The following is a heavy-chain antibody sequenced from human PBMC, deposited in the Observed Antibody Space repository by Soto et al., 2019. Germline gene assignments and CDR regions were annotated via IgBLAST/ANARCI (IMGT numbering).Heavy chain of an antibody. V-gene: IGHV3-7*01. CDR2: IKQDGSEK. CDR1: GFTFSSYW. J-gene: IGHJ6*02. Sequence: GGSLRLSCAASGFTFSSYWMSWVRQAPGKGLEWVANIKQDGSEKYYVDSVKGRFTISRDNAKNSLYLQVNSLRAEDTAVYYCARARVTDRGYYGMDVWGQGTTVTVSS. CDR3: ARARVTDRGYYGMDV. D-gene: IGHD4-4*01.